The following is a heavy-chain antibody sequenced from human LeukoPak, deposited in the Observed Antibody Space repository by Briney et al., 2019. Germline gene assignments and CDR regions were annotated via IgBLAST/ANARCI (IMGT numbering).Heavy chain of an antibody. CDR3: ARHVEIAVAGPIEY. J-gene: IGHJ4*02. Sequence: KPSETLSLSCTVSGASISNSRDYWGWIRQPPGKGLEWIGSIFFSGSTYYNPSLKSRAAISVDSSKNQFSLRLSSVTAADTAFHYCARHVEIAVAGPIEYWGQGTLVPVSS. V-gene: IGHV4-39*01. CDR1: GASISNSRDY. D-gene: IGHD6-19*01. CDR2: IFFSGST.